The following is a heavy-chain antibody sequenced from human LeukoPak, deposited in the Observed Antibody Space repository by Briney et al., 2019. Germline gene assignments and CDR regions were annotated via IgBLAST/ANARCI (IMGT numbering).Heavy chain of an antibody. D-gene: IGHD3-22*01. CDR2: IYYSGST. CDR1: GGSISSSSYY. V-gene: IGHV4-39*01. Sequence: PSDTLSLTCTVSGGSISSSSYYWCWIRQPPGKGLERIGSIYYSGSTYYNPSLKSRVTISVDTSKNQFSLNLSSVTAADTAVYYCARRSVDSSGQFDYWGQGTLVTVSS. J-gene: IGHJ4*02. CDR3: ARRSVDSSGQFDY.